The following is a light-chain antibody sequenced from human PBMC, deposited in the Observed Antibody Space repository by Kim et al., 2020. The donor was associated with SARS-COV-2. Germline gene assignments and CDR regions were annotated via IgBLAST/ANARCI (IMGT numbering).Light chain of an antibody. V-gene: IGLV10-54*01. CDR1: SNNVGYQG. Sequence: LTQPPSVSKGLRQTATLTCTGNSNNVGYQGAAWLQHHQGHPPKLLSYRINNRPSGISERFSASRSGNTASLTITGLQPEDEADYYCSAWDSSLYAHVFGPGTKVTVL. CDR3: SAWDSSLYAHV. CDR2: RIN. J-gene: IGLJ1*01.